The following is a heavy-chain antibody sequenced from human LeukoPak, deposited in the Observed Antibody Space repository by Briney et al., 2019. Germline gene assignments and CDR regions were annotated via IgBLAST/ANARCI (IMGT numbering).Heavy chain of an antibody. J-gene: IGHJ5*02. CDR1: GFTFSSYA. Sequence: GGSLRLSCAASGFTFSSYAMSWVRQAPGKGRVGVSAISGSGGSTYYADSVKGRFTISRDNSKNTLYLQMNSLRAEDTAVYYCAKDAGGPFDPWGQGTLVTVSS. V-gene: IGHV3-23*01. CDR3: AKDAGGPFDP. D-gene: IGHD3-10*01. CDR2: ISGSGGST.